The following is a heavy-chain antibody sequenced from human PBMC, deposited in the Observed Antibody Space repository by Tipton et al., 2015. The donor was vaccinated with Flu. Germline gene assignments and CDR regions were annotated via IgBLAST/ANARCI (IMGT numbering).Heavy chain of an antibody. CDR2: IYSSGST. CDR3: ARAFGVVPFFDN. CDR1: GDSISSYY. J-gene: IGHJ4*02. V-gene: IGHV4-4*07. Sequence: TLSLTCTVSGDSISSYYWTWIRQPAGKGLEWIGRIYSSGSTNYNPSLKSRVTMSVDTSKNQFSLKLSSVTAADTAVFYCARAFGVVPFFDNWGQGTLVTVSS. D-gene: IGHD3-3*01.